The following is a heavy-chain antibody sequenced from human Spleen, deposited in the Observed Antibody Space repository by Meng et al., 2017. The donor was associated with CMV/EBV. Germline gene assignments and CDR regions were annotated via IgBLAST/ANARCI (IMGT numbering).Heavy chain of an antibody. CDR1: GYTFTSYG. D-gene: IGHD2-2*02. Sequence: ASVKVSCKASGYTFTSYGISWVRQAPGQGLEWMGWISAYNGNTNYPQKFQDRVTITRDTSTSTVYMELSSLRSEDTAVYYCARVGKVAVLPAAIPTFDSWGQGTLVTVSS. CDR2: ISAYNGNT. V-gene: IGHV1-18*01. J-gene: IGHJ4*02. CDR3: ARVGKVAVLPAAIPTFDS.